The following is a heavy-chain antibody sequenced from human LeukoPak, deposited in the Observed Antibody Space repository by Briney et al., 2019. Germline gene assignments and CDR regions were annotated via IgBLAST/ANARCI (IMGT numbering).Heavy chain of an antibody. Sequence: PGGSLRLSCAASGYTFSSYSINCVRQAAGKRLKGVSSISVRSNYIYYADSVRGRFRISRDDARDSLYLQMNSLRAEDTAVYYCVRLRRNSDTSGFYYYYDFWGQGTLVTVSS. CDR1: GYTFSSYS. CDR3: VRLRRNSDTSGFYYYYDF. V-gene: IGHV3-21*01. J-gene: IGHJ4*02. CDR2: ISVRSNYI. D-gene: IGHD3-22*01.